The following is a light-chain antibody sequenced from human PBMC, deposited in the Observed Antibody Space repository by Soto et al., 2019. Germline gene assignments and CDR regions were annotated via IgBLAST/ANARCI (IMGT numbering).Light chain of an antibody. CDR3: QQYGSSPNT. V-gene: IGKV3-20*01. CDR2: GVS. J-gene: IGKJ3*01. Sequence: ESVVTQSPGTLSLSPGERATLSCRASQSDSSTYLAWYQQKPGQAPRLLIYGVSRRAPGIPDRFSGSGSGTDFTLTISRLEPEDYALYYCQQYGSSPNTFGPGTKVDIK. CDR1: QSDSSTY.